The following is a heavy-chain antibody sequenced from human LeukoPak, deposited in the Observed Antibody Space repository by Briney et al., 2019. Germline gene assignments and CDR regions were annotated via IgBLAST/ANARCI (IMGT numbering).Heavy chain of an antibody. V-gene: IGHV1-24*01. J-gene: IGHJ4*02. CDR1: GYTLSELS. D-gene: IGHD5-24*01. Sequence: ASVKVSCKVSGYTLSELSMHWVRQAPGKGLEWMGGFDLEDGETIYVQKFQGRVTMTEDTSTDTAYMELSSLRSDDTAVYFCAAGEVGQLFDYWGKVTLVTVSS. CDR2: FDLEDGET. CDR3: AAGEVGQLFDY.